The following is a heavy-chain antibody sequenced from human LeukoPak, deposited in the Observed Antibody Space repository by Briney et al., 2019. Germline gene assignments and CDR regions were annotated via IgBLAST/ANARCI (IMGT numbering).Heavy chain of an antibody. D-gene: IGHD3-10*01. Sequence: GGSLRLSCAASGFTFSSYSMNWVRQAPGKGLEWVSSISSSSSYIYYADSVKGRFTISRDNAKNSLYLQINSLRAEDTAVYYCAKETASDFGGAVDYWGQGTLVTVSS. CDR2: ISSSSSYI. CDR1: GFTFSSYS. J-gene: IGHJ4*02. V-gene: IGHV3-21*04. CDR3: AKETASDFGGAVDY.